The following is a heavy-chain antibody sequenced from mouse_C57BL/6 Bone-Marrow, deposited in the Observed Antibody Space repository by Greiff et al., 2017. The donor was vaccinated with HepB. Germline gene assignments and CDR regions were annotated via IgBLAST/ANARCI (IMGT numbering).Heavy chain of an antibody. D-gene: IGHD1-1*01. CDR1: GYTFTSYW. CDR3: ASPYGSSLYYFDY. V-gene: IGHV1-7*01. J-gene: IGHJ2*01. Sequence: VQGVESGAELAKPGASVKLSCKASGYTFTSYWMHWVKQRPGQGLEWIGYINPSSGYTKYNQKFKDKATLTADKSSSTAYMQLSSLTYEDSAVYYCASPYGSSLYYFDYWGQGTTLTVSS. CDR2: INPSSGYT.